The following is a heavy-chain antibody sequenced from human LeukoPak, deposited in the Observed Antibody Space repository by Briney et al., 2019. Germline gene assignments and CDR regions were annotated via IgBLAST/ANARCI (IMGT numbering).Heavy chain of an antibody. CDR1: GFTFTNYN. D-gene: IGHD6-19*01. CDR3: ARRQLAVAGGLDS. V-gene: IGHV3-21*01. Sequence: GGSLRLSCAASGFTFTNYNFTWVRQAPGKGLEWVSFISPNSAYISYADSVKGRFTISRDNGKNSLYLQMNSLRAEDTAVYFCARRQLAVAGGLDSWGQGTLVTVSS. J-gene: IGHJ4*02. CDR2: ISPNSAYI.